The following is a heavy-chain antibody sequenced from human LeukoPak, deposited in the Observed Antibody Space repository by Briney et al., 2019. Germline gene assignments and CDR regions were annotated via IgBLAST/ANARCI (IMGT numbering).Heavy chain of an antibody. CDR3: ARTPSPTQWLVRYFQH. CDR1: GYTFTGYA. Sequence: ASVKVSCKASGYTFTGYAMNWVRQAPGQGLEWMGWINTNTGNPTYAQGFTGRFVFSLDTSVSTAYLQISSLKAEDTAVYYCARTPSPTQWLVRYFQHWGQGTLVTVSS. V-gene: IGHV7-4-1*02. CDR2: INTNTGNP. J-gene: IGHJ1*01. D-gene: IGHD6-19*01.